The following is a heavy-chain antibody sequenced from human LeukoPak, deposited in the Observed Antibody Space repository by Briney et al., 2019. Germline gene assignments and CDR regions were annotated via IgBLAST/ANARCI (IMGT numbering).Heavy chain of an antibody. D-gene: IGHD6-13*01. CDR2: IRQDGSEK. CDR1: GFTFTDYW. V-gene: IGHV3-7*01. Sequence: PGGSLRLSCEVSGFTFTDYWMNWVRQAPGKGPEWVASIRQDGSEKTYVDSVGGRFTISRDNTKNSLSLQLNGLRAEDTAVYYCARDGTAAGLYFDLWGQGTLVTVSS. J-gene: IGHJ4*01. CDR3: ARDGTAAGLYFDL.